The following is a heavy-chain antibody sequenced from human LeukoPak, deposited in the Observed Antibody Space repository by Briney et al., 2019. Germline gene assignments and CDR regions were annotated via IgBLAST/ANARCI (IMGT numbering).Heavy chain of an antibody. Sequence: SETLSLTCAVYGGSFSGYYWSWIRQPPGKGLEWIGSIYYSGSTYYNPSLKSRVTISVDTSKNQFSLKLSSVTAADTAVYYCARAGYRSRTVNYWGQGTLVTVSS. J-gene: IGHJ4*02. D-gene: IGHD6-13*01. CDR1: GGSFSGYY. CDR3: ARAGYRSRTVNY. V-gene: IGHV4-34*01. CDR2: IYYSGST.